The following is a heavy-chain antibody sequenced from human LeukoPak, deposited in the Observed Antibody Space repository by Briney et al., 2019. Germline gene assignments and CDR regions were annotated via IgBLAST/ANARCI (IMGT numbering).Heavy chain of an antibody. V-gene: IGHV4-39*07. D-gene: IGHD3-10*01. CDR2: IYYSGST. J-gene: IGHJ4*02. Sequence: SETLSLTCTVSGGSISSSSYYWGWIRQPPGKGLEWIGSIYYSGSTYYNPSLKSRVTISVDTSKNQFSLKLSSVTAADTAVYYCANLWFGELFPPNFDYWGQGTLVTVSS. CDR3: ANLWFGELFPPNFDY. CDR1: GGSISSSSYY.